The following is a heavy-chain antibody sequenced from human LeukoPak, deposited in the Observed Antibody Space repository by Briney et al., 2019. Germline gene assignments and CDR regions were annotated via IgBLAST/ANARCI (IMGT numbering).Heavy chain of an antibody. CDR2: ISAYNGNT. CDR3: ARDPIVATALTYYYYYGMDV. J-gene: IGHJ6*02. Sequence: ASVKVSCKASGYTVTSYGISWVRQAPGQGLEWMGWISAYNGNTNYAQKLQGRVTMTTDTSTSTAYMELRSLRSDDTAVYYCARDPIVATALTYYYYYGMDVWGQGTTVTVSS. D-gene: IGHD5-12*01. CDR1: GYTVTSYG. V-gene: IGHV1-18*01.